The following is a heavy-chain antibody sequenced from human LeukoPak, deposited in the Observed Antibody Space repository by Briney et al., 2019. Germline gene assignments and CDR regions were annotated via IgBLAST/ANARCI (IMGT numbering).Heavy chain of an antibody. CDR2: ISANDGRT. CDR1: GYTFSSYG. CDR3: VRDYYGDYFDTFDI. V-gene: IGHV1-18*01. D-gene: IGHD4-17*01. J-gene: IGHJ3*02. Sequence: APVKVSCKASGYTFSSYGISWVRQAPGQGLEWMGWISANDGRTNHAQKFQGRVTMTTDTSASTVHMEMRTLRSDDTAMYYCVRDYYGDYFDTFDIWGQGTMVTVSS.